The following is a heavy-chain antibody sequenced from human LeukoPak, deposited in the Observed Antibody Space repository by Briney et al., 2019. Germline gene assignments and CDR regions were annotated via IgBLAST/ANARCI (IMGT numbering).Heavy chain of an antibody. CDR3: AKGLAQGYYFDY. Sequence: GGSPRLSCAASGFTFSSYAMSWVRQAPGKGLEWVSAISGSGGSTYYADSVKGRFTISRDNSKNTLYLQMNSLRAEDTAVYYCAKGLAQGYYFDYWGQGTLVTVSS. CDR1: GFTFSSYA. J-gene: IGHJ4*02. CDR2: ISGSGGST. V-gene: IGHV3-23*01.